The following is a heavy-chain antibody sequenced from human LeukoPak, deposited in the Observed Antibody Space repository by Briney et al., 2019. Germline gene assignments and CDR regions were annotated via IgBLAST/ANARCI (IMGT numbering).Heavy chain of an antibody. CDR2: IYYSGTT. CDR1: GGSISSGDSH. D-gene: IGHD1-1*01. V-gene: IGHV4-31*03. J-gene: IGHJ4*02. CDR3: GTGSSCDFDC. Sequence: PSQTLSLTCTVSGGSISSGDSHWSWIRQHPGKGLEWIGNIYYSGTTYYNPSLKSRITMSVDTSKNQFFLNLSSVTAADTAVYFCGTGSSCDFDCWGQGTLVTVSS.